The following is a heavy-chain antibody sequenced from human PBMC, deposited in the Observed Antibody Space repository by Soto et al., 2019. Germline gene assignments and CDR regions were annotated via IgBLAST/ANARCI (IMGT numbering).Heavy chain of an antibody. Sequence: QVQLQESGPGLVKPSQTLSLTCTVSGGSISSGGYYWSWIRQHPGKGLEWIGYIYYSGSTYYNPSLKRRFTISVDTSKNQFSLKLSSVTAADTAVYYCARVGCYDGSGYNAFGVWGQGTLVTVSS. D-gene: IGHD3-22*01. V-gene: IGHV4-31*03. CDR2: IYYSGST. J-gene: IGHJ3*01. CDR3: ARVGCYDGSGYNAFGV. CDR1: GGSISSGGYY.